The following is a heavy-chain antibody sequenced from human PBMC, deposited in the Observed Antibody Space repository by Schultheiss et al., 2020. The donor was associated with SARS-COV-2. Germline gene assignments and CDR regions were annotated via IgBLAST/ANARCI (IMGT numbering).Heavy chain of an antibody. Sequence: SVKVSCKASGGTFSSSALSWVRQAPGQGLEWMGGIIPVFGRGNSAQRFQGRLTITADESTTTLYMELSSLTSEDTAVYYCARTGYCSGDDCYYGMDVWGQGTTVTVSS. CDR3: ARTGYCSGDDCYYGMDV. J-gene: IGHJ6*02. CDR1: GGTFSSSA. V-gene: IGHV1-69*13. CDR2: IIPVFGRG. D-gene: IGHD2-15*01.